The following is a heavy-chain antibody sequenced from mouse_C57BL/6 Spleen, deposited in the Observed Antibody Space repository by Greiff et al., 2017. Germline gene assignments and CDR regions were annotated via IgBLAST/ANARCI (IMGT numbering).Heavy chain of an antibody. V-gene: IGHV1-64*01. Sequence: VQLQQPGAELVKPGASVKLSCKASGYTFTSYWMHWVKQRPGQGLEWIGMIHPNSGSTNYNEKFKSKATLTVDKSSSTAYMQLSSLTSEDSAVYYCARRDTTVVDPYWYFDVWGTETTVTVSS. J-gene: IGHJ1*03. CDR3: ARRDTTVVDPYWYFDV. D-gene: IGHD1-1*01. CDR1: GYTFTSYW. CDR2: IHPNSGST.